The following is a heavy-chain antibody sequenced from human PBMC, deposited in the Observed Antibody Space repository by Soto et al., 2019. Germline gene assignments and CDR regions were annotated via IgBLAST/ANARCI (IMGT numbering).Heavy chain of an antibody. CDR3: ARGDDFDYYYGVDV. Sequence: QVQLVQSGAEVKKPGPSVKVSCKASGGTFSNHAISWVRQAPGQGLEWMGGIVPMFGTSNYAQKFQGRVTTTADKSTNTAYMELSSLTSEDTAVYYCARGDDFDYYYGVDVWGQGTTVTVSS. CDR1: GGTFSNHA. J-gene: IGHJ6*02. CDR2: IVPMFGTS. D-gene: IGHD3-16*01. V-gene: IGHV1-69*06.